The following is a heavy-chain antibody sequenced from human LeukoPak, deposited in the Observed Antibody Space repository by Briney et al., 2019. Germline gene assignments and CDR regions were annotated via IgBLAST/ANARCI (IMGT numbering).Heavy chain of an antibody. Sequence: ASVNVSCKASGYTFTSYGINWVRQAPGQGLEWMGWISAYNGHTNYAQNLQGRVTMTTDTSANTAYMELRSLRSDDTAVYYCALYSSGWNFDYWGQGTLVTLST. D-gene: IGHD6-19*01. CDR1: GYTFTSYG. J-gene: IGHJ4*02. CDR2: ISAYNGHT. CDR3: ALYSSGWNFDY. V-gene: IGHV1-18*01.